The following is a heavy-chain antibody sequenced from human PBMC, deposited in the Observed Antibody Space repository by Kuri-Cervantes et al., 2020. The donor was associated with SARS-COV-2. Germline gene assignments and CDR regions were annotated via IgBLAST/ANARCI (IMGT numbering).Heavy chain of an antibody. CDR3: ARKQLVLGTFDY. CDR2: INHSGST. CDR1: GGSFSGYY. Sequence: ESLKISCAVYGGSFSGYYWSWIRQPPGKGLEWIGEINHSGSTNYNPSLKSRVTISVDTSKNQFSLKLSSVTAADTAVYYCARKQLVLGTFDYWGQGTLVTVSS. J-gene: IGHJ4*02. V-gene: IGHV4-34*01. D-gene: IGHD6-6*01.